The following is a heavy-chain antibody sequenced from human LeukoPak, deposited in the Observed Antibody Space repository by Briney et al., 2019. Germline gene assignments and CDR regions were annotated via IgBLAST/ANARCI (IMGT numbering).Heavy chain of an antibody. CDR3: ARVAPHRRLSSGWYYFDY. J-gene: IGHJ4*02. Sequence: GASVKVSCKASGYTFTDYYMHWVRQAPGQGLEWMGWINPHSGGTDHAQKFQGRVTMTRDTSISTAYMELSRLRSDDTAVYYCARVAPHRRLSSGWYYFDYWGQGTLVTVSS. CDR2: INPHSGGT. V-gene: IGHV1-2*02. D-gene: IGHD6-19*01. CDR1: GYTFTDYY.